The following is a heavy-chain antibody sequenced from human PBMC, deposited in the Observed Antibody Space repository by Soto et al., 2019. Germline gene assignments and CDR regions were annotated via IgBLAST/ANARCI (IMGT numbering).Heavy chain of an antibody. J-gene: IGHJ3*02. CDR1: GYTFTSYA. CDR2: INAGNGNT. CDR3: ARDRANDDAFDI. V-gene: IGHV1-3*01. Sequence: ASVKVSCKASGYTFTSYAMHWVRQAPGQRLEWMGVINAGNGNTKYSQKFQGRVTITRDTSASTAYMELSSLRSEDTAVYYCARDRANDDAFDIWGQGTMVTVSS. D-gene: IGHD1-26*01.